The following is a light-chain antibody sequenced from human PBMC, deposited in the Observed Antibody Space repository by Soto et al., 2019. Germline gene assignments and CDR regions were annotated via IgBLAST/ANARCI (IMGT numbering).Light chain of an antibody. V-gene: IGLV2-14*01. J-gene: IGLJ3*02. CDR1: SSDVGGYNY. Sequence: QSALTQPASVSGSPGQSITISCTGTSSDVGGYNYVSWYQQHPGEAPKLIIYEVSNRPSGVSNRFSASKSGRTAFLTISGLQAEDEADYYCSSYTSGATRVFGGGTKLTVL. CDR3: SSYTSGATRV. CDR2: EVS.